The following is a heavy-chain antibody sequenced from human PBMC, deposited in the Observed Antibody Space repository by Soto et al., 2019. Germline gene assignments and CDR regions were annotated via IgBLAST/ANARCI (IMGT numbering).Heavy chain of an antibody. J-gene: IGHJ4*02. CDR1: GFTFSSYA. CDR3: AKGGIFGVVTAEDY. V-gene: IGHV3-23*01. D-gene: IGHD3-3*01. Sequence: EVQLLESGGGLVQPGGSLRLSCAASGFTFSSYAMSWVRQAPGKGLEWVSAISGSGINTNYADSVKGRFTISRDTSKTTLYLQMNSLRAEDTAVYYCAKGGIFGVVTAEDYWGQGTLVTVS. CDR2: ISGSGINT.